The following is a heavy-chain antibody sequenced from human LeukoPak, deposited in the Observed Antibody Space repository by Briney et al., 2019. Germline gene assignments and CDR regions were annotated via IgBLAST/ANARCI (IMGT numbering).Heavy chain of an antibody. CDR2: INPNSGGT. D-gene: IGHD2-15*01. J-gene: IGHJ6*03. V-gene: IGHV1-2*02. Sequence: PGGSLRLSCAASGFTFSSYAMHWVRQAPGQGLEWMGWINPNSGGTNYAQKFQGRVTMTRDTSISTAYMELSRLRSDDTAVYYCARGPSDYCSGGSCYSGYYYYYTDVWGKGTTVTVSS. CDR1: GFTFSSYA. CDR3: ARGPSDYCSGGSCYSGYYYYYTDV.